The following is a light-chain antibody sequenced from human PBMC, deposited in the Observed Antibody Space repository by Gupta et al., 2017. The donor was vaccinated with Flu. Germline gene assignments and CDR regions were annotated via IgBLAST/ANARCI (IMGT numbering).Light chain of an antibody. CDR1: QSVSSSY. CDR2: GAS. Sequence: EIVLTQSPGTLSLSPGETATLSCRASQSVSSSYLAWYQQKPGQAPRLLIYGASSRATGIPDRFSASGSGTDFTLTISRLDPEDFAVYYCQQDGSSPGATFGGGTKVEMK. V-gene: IGKV3-20*01. CDR3: QQDGSSPGAT. J-gene: IGKJ4*01.